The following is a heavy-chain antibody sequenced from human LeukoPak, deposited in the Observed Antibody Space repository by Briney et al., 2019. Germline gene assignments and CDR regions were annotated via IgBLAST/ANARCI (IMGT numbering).Heavy chain of an antibody. CDR1: GFTFTRYW. CDR2: IKQDGSQQ. CDR3: SNGIYSSSY. J-gene: IGHJ4*02. V-gene: IGHV3-7*01. Sequence: GGSLRLSCATSGFTFTRYWMSWIRQAPGKGLEWVANIKQDGSQQYYLDSVEGRFTISRDNAKNSLYLQMNNLRAEDTAVYYCSNGIYSSSYWGQGTLVTASS. D-gene: IGHD6-6*01.